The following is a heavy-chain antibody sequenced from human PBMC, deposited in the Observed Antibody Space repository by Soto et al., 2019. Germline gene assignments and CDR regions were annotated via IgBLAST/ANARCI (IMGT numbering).Heavy chain of an antibody. V-gene: IGHV3-23*01. Sequence: GGSLRLSCAASGFTFSSYAMSWVRQAPGKGLEWVSAISGSGGSTYYADSVKGRFTISRDNSKNTLYRQMNSLRAEDTAVYYCAKDPMIVVVITTGSDAFDIWGQGTMVTVSS. CDR1: GFTFSSYA. D-gene: IGHD3-22*01. CDR3: AKDPMIVVVITTGSDAFDI. J-gene: IGHJ3*02. CDR2: ISGSGGST.